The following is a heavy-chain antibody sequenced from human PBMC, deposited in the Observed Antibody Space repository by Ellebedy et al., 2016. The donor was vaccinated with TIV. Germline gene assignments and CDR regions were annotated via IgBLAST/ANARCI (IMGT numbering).Heavy chain of an antibody. CDR1: GGTFSSYA. Sequence: SVKVSXXASGGTFSSYAISWVRQAPGQGLEWMGGIIPIFGTANYAQKFQGRVTITADKSTSTAYMELSSLRSEDTAVYYCAREGADSRAFDIWGQGTMVTVSS. CDR3: AREGADSRAFDI. D-gene: IGHD3-22*01. V-gene: IGHV1-69*06. J-gene: IGHJ3*02. CDR2: IIPIFGTA.